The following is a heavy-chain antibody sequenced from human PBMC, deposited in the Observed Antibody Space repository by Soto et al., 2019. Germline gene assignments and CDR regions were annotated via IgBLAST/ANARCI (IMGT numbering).Heavy chain of an antibody. D-gene: IGHD2-2*01. J-gene: IGHJ6*02. CDR2: IYYSGST. Sequence: SETLSLTCTVSGHSITSSSYYWGWSPQPPGKGLEWIGSIYYSGSTYYNPSLKSRVTISVDTSKNQFSLKLSSVTAADTAVYYCANHCSSTSCHLGGLYYYYGMDVWGQGTTVT. CDR1: GHSITSSSYY. V-gene: IGHV4-39*01. CDR3: ANHCSSTSCHLGGLYYYYGMDV.